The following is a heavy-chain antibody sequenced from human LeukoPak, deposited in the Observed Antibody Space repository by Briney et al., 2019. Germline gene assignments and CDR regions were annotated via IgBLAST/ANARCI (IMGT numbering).Heavy chain of an antibody. CDR2: IRGAVTVT. CDR1: LYTLARYN. D-gene: IGHD6-6*01. CDR3: ARVDGSSLSRARFDY. Sequence: GGSPRLSCVASLYTLARYNVNGVRQGLGKGLECVSAIRGAVTVTYSAESVKGDVSISRESSKSTGYLQKNSLRAEDTAIYYCARVDGSSLSRARFDYWGTGTLVPVS. J-gene: IGHJ4*02. V-gene: IGHV3-23*01.